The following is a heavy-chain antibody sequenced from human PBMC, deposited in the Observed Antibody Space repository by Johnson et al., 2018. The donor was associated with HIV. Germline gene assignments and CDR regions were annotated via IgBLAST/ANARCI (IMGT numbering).Heavy chain of an antibody. CDR3: AGGRNGRNAFDI. Sequence: VQLVESGGGLVQPGGSLRLSCAASGFSFSSYAMGWVRQAPGKGLEWVSTIGGGGGSTYFADPVKGRFTISRDNSKNTLYLQMNSLRAEDTAVYYCAGGRNGRNAFDIWGQGTMVTVSS. CDR1: GFSFSSYA. CDR2: IGGGGGST. V-gene: IGHV3-23*04. D-gene: IGHD2-8*01. J-gene: IGHJ3*02.